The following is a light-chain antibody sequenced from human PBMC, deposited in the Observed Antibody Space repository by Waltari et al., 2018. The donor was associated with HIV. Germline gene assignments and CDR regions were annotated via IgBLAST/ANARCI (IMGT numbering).Light chain of an antibody. Sequence: ETVMTQSPATLSVSPGEGVTLSCRASQSLTTQLAWYQQKPGQPPRLLIYDISMRATGIPVRFSGSGSGTDFTLAITSLQSEDFAVYHCQQYGSWPLTFGGGTKVEIK. CDR3: QQYGSWPLT. V-gene: IGKV3-15*01. J-gene: IGKJ4*01. CDR2: DIS. CDR1: QSLTTQ.